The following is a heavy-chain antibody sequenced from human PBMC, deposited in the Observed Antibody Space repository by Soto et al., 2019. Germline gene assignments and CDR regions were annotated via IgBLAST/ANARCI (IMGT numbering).Heavy chain of an antibody. CDR2: IDYTGNT. CDR3: ARINKGYGTDS. Sequence: PSETLSLTCTVSGGSISSSSYYWGCIRQPPGKGLEWIASIDYTGNTFYNPSLTSRVTISVDTSKNQFSLKVTSVTAADTAVYYCARINKGYGTDSWGQGTLVTVYS. J-gene: IGHJ4*02. CDR1: GGSISSSSYY. V-gene: IGHV4-39*01. D-gene: IGHD5-18*01.